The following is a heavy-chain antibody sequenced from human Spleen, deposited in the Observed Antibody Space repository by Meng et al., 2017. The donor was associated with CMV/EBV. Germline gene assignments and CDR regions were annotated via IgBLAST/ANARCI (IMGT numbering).Heavy chain of an antibody. CDR3: GREPFGSGWF. J-gene: IGHJ4*02. V-gene: IGHV3-74*01. D-gene: IGHD6-19*01. Sequence: GSLRLSCAASGFSFSSYWMHWVRQVPGKGLVWVSRIKSDGSSTSYADSVKGRFTISRDNAKNTLYLQMNSLRAEDTAVYYCGREPFGSGWFWGQGTLVTVSS. CDR1: GFSFSSYW. CDR2: IKSDGSST.